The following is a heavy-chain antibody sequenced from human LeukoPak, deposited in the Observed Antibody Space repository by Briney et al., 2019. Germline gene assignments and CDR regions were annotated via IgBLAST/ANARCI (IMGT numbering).Heavy chain of an antibody. J-gene: IGHJ5*01. V-gene: IGHV3-74*01. Sequence: PGGSLRLSCAASGFTFSSYWIHWVRQAPGKGLVWVSRISSDGTGTIYADSVKGRFTLSRDNANNTLYLQMNSLRAEDTAVYYCARGRIVGGNTFDSWGQGTLVIVSS. CDR2: ISSDGTGT. D-gene: IGHD1-26*01. CDR3: ARGRIVGGNTFDS. CDR1: GFTFSSYW.